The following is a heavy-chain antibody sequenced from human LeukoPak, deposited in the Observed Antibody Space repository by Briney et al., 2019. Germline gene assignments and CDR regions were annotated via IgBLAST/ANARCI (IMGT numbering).Heavy chain of an antibody. Sequence: ASVKVSCKASGYTFTGYYMHWVRQAPGQGLQWMGWINPNSGGTNYAQKFQGRVTMTRDTSISTAYMELSRLRSDDTAVYYCARETSIAAAGMDVWGQGTTVTVSS. V-gene: IGHV1-2*02. CDR2: INPNSGGT. J-gene: IGHJ6*02. D-gene: IGHD6-13*01. CDR3: ARETSIAAAGMDV. CDR1: GYTFTGYY.